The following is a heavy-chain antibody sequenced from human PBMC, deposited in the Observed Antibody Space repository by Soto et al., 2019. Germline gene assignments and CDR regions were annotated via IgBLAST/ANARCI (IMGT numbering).Heavy chain of an antibody. V-gene: IGHV1-69*01. D-gene: IGHD1-26*01. CDR2: IIPIFGTA. CDR3: ARDGWWDLLRSYYYYGMDV. CDR1: GGTFSSYA. J-gene: IGHJ6*02. Sequence: QVQLVQSGAEVKKPGSSVKVSCKASGGTFSSYAISWVRQAPGQGLEWMGGIIPIFGTANYAQKFQGRVTITADESTNTAYMELSSLRSEDTAVYYCARDGWWDLLRSYYYYGMDVWGQGTTVTVSS.